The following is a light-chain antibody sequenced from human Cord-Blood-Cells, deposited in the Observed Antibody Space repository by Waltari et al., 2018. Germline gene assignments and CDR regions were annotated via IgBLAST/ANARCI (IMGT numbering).Light chain of an antibody. V-gene: IGLV2-14*01. CDR2: EVS. Sequence: QSALPQPASVSGSPGQSITIPCTGTSSDAGGYNYVSWYQQHPGTAPKLMIYEVSNRPSGVSNRFSGSKSGNTASLTISGLQAEDEADYYCSSYTSSSTWVFGGGTKLTVL. CDR3: SSYTSSSTWV. J-gene: IGLJ3*02. CDR1: SSDAGGYNY.